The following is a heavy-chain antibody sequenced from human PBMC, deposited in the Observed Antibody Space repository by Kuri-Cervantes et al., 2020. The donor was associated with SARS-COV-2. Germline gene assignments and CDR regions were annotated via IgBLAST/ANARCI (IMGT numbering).Heavy chain of an antibody. D-gene: IGHD7-27*01. CDR1: GGSISSGSYY. V-gene: IGHV4-39*07. CDR3: ARGRSNWGLRVFDY. J-gene: IGHJ4*02. Sequence: SETLSLTCTVSGGSISSGSYYWSWIRQPAGKGLEWIGSVSYGGNTYYNPSLESRVTISVDTSKNQFSLKLSSVTAADTAVYYCARGRSNWGLRVFDYWGQGTLVTVSS. CDR2: VSYGGNT.